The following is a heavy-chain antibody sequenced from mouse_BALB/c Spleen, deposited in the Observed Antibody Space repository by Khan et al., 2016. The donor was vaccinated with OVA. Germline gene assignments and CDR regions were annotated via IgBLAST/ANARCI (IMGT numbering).Heavy chain of an antibody. J-gene: IGHJ2*01. CDR1: GFTFSSYV. D-gene: IGHD2-14*01. CDR3: TREAYRYDEYYFDY. Sequence: EVELVESGGGSVKPGGSLKLSCVVSGFTFSSYVMSWVRQTPEKRLEWVASISSGGSTYYPDSVKGRFTISRDNARNLVYLQMSSLRSEDMDMYFCTREAYRYDEYYFDYWGQGTTLTVSS. CDR2: ISSGGST. V-gene: IGHV5-6-5*01.